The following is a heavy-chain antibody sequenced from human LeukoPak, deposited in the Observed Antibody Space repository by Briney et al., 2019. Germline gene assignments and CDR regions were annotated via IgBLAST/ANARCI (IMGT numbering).Heavy chain of an antibody. CDR2: ISGSGGST. V-gene: IGHV3-23*01. D-gene: IGHD2-15*01. CDR3: AKDREVVVAGGYYYYYGMDV. CDR1: GFTFSSYA. Sequence: TGGSLRLSCAASGFTFSSYAMSWVRQAPGRGLEWVSAISGSGGSTYYADSVKGRFTISRDNSKNTLYLQMNSLRAEDTAVYYCAKDREVVVAGGYYYYYGMDVWGQGTTVTVSS. J-gene: IGHJ6*02.